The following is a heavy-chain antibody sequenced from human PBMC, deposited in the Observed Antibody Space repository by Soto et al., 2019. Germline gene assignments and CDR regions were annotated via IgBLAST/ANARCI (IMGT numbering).Heavy chain of an antibody. D-gene: IGHD3-10*01. J-gene: IGHJ4*02. CDR2: ISGGGDTT. CDR3: AKGRGGSGSLTPRVDF. Sequence: EVQLLESGGGLVQPGGSLRLSCAASGFTFNNYAMTWVRQAPGKGLEWVSAISGGGDTTSYADSVKGRFTVSRDGSKSTPDLQMSSLRAEDTALYYCAKGRGGSGSLTPRVDFWGQGTLVTVSS. CDR1: GFTFNNYA. V-gene: IGHV3-23*01.